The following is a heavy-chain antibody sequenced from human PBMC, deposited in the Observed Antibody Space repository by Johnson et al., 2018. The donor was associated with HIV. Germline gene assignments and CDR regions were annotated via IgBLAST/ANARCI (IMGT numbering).Heavy chain of an antibody. V-gene: IGHV3-30*14. J-gene: IGHJ3*02. CDR3: TSSPHAFDI. CDR1: GFTFSSYA. CDR2: ISYDGSNK. Sequence: QVQLVESGGGFVKPGGSLRLSCAASGFTFSSYAMHWVRQAPGKGLEWVAVISYDGSNKYYADSVKGRFTISRDNSKNTLYLQMNSLRAEDTAVYYCTSSPHAFDIWGQGTMVTVSS.